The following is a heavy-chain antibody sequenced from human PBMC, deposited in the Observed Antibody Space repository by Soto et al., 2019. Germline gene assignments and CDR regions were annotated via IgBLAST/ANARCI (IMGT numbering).Heavy chain of an antibody. J-gene: IGHJ4*02. CDR1: GDSINNGDYF. CDR3: GTASGAYSYYRAY. D-gene: IGHD1-26*01. CDR2: IYYSGAT. Sequence: SETLSLTCTVSGDSINNGDYFWTWIRQNPGKGLEWIGYIYYSGATYFNPSLRSRADISLDKSKNEFSLNLRSVTAADTAVYYCGTASGAYSYYRAYWGQGILVTVSS. V-gene: IGHV4-31*03.